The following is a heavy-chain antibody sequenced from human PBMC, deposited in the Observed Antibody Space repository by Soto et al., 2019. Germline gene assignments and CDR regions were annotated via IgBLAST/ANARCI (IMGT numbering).Heavy chain of an antibody. D-gene: IGHD3-22*01. J-gene: IGHJ4*02. Sequence: RSLILSFAASRFTFSSYPMHWVRQAPGKGLEGVSLISYDGLNKYYADSVKGRFTISRDNSKNTLYLKMNSLRPQDTAVYYCARTFNDSSRXWGQGTLGTVSX. V-gene: IGHV3-30-3*01. CDR1: RFTFSSYP. CDR2: ISYDGLNK. CDR3: ARTFNDSSRX.